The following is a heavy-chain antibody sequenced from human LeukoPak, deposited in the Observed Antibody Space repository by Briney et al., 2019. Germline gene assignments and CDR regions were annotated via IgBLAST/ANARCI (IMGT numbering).Heavy chain of an antibody. CDR2: ISYSGTN. Sequence: SETLSLTCTVSGCSISSYYWSWIRQPPGKGLEWIGFISYSGTNNYNPSLKSRVTISVAPSKSQFSLKLRSVTAPDTAVYYCARDMGNYFYSWGQGTLVTVSS. J-gene: IGHJ4*02. CDR3: ARDMGNYFYS. CDR1: GCSISSYY. D-gene: IGHD6-13*01. V-gene: IGHV4-59*01.